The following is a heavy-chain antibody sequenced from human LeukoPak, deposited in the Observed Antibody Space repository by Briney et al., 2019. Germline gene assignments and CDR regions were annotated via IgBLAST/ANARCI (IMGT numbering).Heavy chain of an antibody. J-gene: IGHJ3*02. V-gene: IGHV2-5*01. CDR3: AHSGTVTTPHDAFDI. CDR2: IYWNDDK. D-gene: IGHD4-17*01. Sequence: SGPTLVKPTQTLTLTCTFSGFSLSTSGVGVGWIRQPPGKALEWLALIYWNDDKRYSPSLKSRLTITKDTSKNQVVLTMTNMDPVDTATHYCAHSGTVTTPHDAFDIWGQGTMVTVSS. CDR1: GFSLSTSGVG.